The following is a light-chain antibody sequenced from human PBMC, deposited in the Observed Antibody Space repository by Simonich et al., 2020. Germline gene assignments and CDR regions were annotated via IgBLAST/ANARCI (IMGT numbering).Light chain of an antibody. CDR1: QSVSSSY. Sequence: EIVLTQSPGTLSLSPGERATLSCRASQSVSSSYLAWYQQKPGLAPRLLSYDASSRATGIPDRFSGSGSGTDFTLTSSRLEPEDFAVYYCQQYGSSPLTFGGGTKVEIK. V-gene: IGKV3D-20*01. CDR2: DAS. J-gene: IGKJ4*01. CDR3: QQYGSSPLT.